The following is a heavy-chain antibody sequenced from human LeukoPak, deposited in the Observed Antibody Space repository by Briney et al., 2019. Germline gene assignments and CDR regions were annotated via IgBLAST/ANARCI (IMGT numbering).Heavy chain of an antibody. Sequence: PGGSLRXSXAAXGXTFSNAWMSWVRQAPGKGLEWVGRIKSKTDGGTTDYAAPVKGRFTISRDDSKNTLYLQMNSLKTEDTAVYYCTTTSIAVAGPFDYWGQGTLVTVSS. CDR1: GXTFSNAW. CDR2: IKSKTDGGTT. D-gene: IGHD6-19*01. J-gene: IGHJ4*02. CDR3: TTTSIAVAGPFDY. V-gene: IGHV3-15*01.